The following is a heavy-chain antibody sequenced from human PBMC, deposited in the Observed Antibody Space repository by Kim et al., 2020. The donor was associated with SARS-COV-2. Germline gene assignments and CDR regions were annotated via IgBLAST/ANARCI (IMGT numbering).Heavy chain of an antibody. D-gene: IGHD3-22*01. V-gene: IGHV1-46*01. CDR1: GYTFTSYY. Sequence: ASVKVSCKASGYTFTSYYMHWVRQAPGQGLEWMGIINPSGGSTSYAQKFQGRVTMTRDTSTSTVYMELSSLRSEDTAVYYCARVSYDSSGYPHTIDYWGQGTLVTVSS. CDR3: ARVSYDSSGYPHTIDY. CDR2: INPSGGST. J-gene: IGHJ4*02.